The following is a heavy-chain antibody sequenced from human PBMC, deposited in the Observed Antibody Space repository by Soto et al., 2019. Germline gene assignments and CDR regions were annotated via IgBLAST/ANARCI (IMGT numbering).Heavy chain of an antibody. J-gene: IGHJ4*02. CDR1: GYTFTSYG. D-gene: IGHD3-22*01. V-gene: IGHV1-18*01. CDR2: ISAYNGNT. Sequence: ASVKVSWKASGYTFTSYGISWVRQAPGQGLEWMGWISAYNGNTNYAQKLQGRVTMTTDTSTSTAYMELRSLRSDDTAVYYCARVYYDSGGYPFDSWGQGTLVTVSS. CDR3: ARVYYDSGGYPFDS.